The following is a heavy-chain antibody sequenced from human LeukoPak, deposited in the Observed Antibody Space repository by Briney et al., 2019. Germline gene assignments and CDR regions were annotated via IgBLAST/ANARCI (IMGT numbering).Heavy chain of an antibody. CDR3: AAEYWYRHDY. J-gene: IGHJ4*02. CDR1: GFNFNYYF. D-gene: IGHD6-13*01. CDR2: IDKDGSGT. Sequence: GGSLRLSCATSGFNFNYYFMAWVRQAPGKGLEWLATIDKDGSGTEYIDSVRGRFTISRDNTKKSIHLQMSSLSADDTAVYFCAAEYWYRHDYWGQGTLVTVSS. V-gene: IGHV3-7*01.